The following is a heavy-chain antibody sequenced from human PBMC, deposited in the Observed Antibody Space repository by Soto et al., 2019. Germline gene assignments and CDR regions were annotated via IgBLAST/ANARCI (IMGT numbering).Heavy chain of an antibody. D-gene: IGHD6-19*01. J-gene: IGHJ4*02. Sequence: ESGGGLVQPGGSLRLFCAASGFTYSNYAMTWVRQAPGKGLEWVSTLTGDGRTFYVDTVKGRFTISRDNSKSTLYLQMNSLGAEDTAVYYCARSDKVNSHSSGWANRFDYWGQGTLVTVSA. CDR1: GFTYSNYA. CDR3: ARSDKVNSHSSGWANRFDY. CDR2: LTGDGRT. V-gene: IGHV3-23*01.